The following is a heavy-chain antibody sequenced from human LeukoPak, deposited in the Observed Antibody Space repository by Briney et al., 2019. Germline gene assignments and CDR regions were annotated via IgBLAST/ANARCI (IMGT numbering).Heavy chain of an antibody. CDR1: GYTFTSYG. CDR3: ARGGGYYNIPTLLIA. V-gene: IGHV1-18*01. CDR2: ISAYNGNT. D-gene: IGHD3-22*01. Sequence: ASVKVSCKASGYTFTSYGISWVRQAPGQGLEWMGWISAYNGNTNYSQKLQGRVTMTTDTSTSTAYLELRRLRSDDTAVYYCARGGGYYNIPTLLIAWGQGTLVTVSS. J-gene: IGHJ5*02.